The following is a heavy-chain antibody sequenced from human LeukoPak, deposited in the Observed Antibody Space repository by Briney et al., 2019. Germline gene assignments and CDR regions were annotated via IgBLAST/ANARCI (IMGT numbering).Heavy chain of an antibody. CDR3: ARAPGYGATYYFDY. D-gene: IGHD1-1*01. CDR2: ISYDGSNE. Sequence: QPGGSLRLSCAASGFTFSSYVMHWVRQAPGKGLEWVAIISYDGSNEYYADSVKGRFTISRDNSKNTLYLQMNSLRAADTAVYYCARAPGYGATYYFDYWGQGTLVTVSS. J-gene: IGHJ4*02. CDR1: GFTFSSYV. V-gene: IGHV3-30*04.